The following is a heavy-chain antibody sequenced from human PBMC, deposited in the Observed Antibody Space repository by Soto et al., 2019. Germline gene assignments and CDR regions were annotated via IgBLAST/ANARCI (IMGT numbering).Heavy chain of an antibody. J-gene: IGHJ3*01. CDR2: IYPDDSDI. CDR3: ARKIEAFDV. V-gene: IGHV5-51*01. CDR1: GYKFTSYW. Sequence: GESLKISCKGSGYKFTSYWIGWVRQMPGKGLEWMGIIYPDDSDIRYSPSFQGQVTISADKSISTTYLQWNSLKASDTAMYYCARKIEAFDVWGQGTMVTVSS.